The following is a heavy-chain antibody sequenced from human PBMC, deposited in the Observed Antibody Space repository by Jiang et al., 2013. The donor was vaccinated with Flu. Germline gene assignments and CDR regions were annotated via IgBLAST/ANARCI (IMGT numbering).Heavy chain of an antibody. CDR3: AKDISVLDSSSFDY. J-gene: IGHJ4*02. V-gene: IGHV3-9*01. CDR1: GFTFDDYA. CDR2: ISWNSGSI. D-gene: IGHD6-13*01. Sequence: LVQPGRSLRLSCAASGFTFDDYAMHWVRQAPGKGLEWVSGISWNSGSIGYADSVKGRFTISRDNAKNSLYLQMNSLRAEDTALYYCAKDISVLDSSSFDYWGQGTLVTVSS.